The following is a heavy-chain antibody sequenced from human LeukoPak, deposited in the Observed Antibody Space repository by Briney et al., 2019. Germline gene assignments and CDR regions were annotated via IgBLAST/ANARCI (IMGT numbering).Heavy chain of an antibody. CDR3: ASSYYDFWSGLWNWFDP. CDR2: IYYSGST. CDR1: GGSISSSSYY. Sequence: PSETLSPTCTVSGGSISSSSYYWGWIRQPPGKGLEWIGSIYYSGSTYYNPSLKSRVTISVDTSKNQFSLKLSSVTAADTAVYYCASSYYDFWSGLWNWFDPWGQGTLVTVSS. J-gene: IGHJ5*02. D-gene: IGHD3-3*01. V-gene: IGHV4-39*07.